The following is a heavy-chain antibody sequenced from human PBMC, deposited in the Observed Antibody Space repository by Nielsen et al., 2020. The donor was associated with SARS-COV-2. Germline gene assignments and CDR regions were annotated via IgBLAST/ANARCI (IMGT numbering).Heavy chain of an antibody. D-gene: IGHD2-21*02. CDR3: ARSHRAVVVTADTTEFDP. J-gene: IGHJ5*02. Sequence: WVRQAPGQGLEWMGGIIPIFGTANYAQKFQGRVTITADESTSTAYMELSSLRSEDTAVYYCARSHRAVVVTADTTEFDPWGQGTLVTVSS. V-gene: IGHV1-69*01. CDR2: IIPIFGTA.